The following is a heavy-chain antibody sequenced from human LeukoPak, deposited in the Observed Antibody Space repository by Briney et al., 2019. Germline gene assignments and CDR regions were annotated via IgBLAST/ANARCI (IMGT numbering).Heavy chain of an antibody. Sequence: GASVRVSCKASGYSFTTYALHWVRQAPAQRPEWMGWITPGNGNTKYSQKFQGRVAITRDTTASTASLDLSSLRSEDTAVYYCAREAPSSTWSFDNWGQGTLVTVSS. CDR1: GYSFTTYA. V-gene: IGHV1-3*01. D-gene: IGHD6-13*01. CDR3: AREAPSSTWSFDN. CDR2: ITPGNGNT. J-gene: IGHJ4*02.